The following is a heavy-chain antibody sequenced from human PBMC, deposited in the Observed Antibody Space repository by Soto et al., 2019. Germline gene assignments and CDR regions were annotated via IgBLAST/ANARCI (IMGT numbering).Heavy chain of an antibody. CDR3: ATGRPQRQTGTL. D-gene: IGHD3-10*01. CDR2: MNPNSGNT. J-gene: IGHJ4*02. V-gene: IGHV1-8*01. CDR1: RYTLTSYD. Sequence: ASVKVCCAASRYTLTSYDINWVRQATGQGLEWMGWMNPNSGNTGYAQKFQGRVTMTRNTSISTAYMELSSLRSEDTAVYYCATGRPQRQTGTLWGQGTLVTVSS.